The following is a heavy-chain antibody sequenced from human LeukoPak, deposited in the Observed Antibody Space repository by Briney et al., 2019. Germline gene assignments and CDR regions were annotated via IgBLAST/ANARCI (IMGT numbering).Heavy chain of an antibody. Sequence: GGSLRLSCAASGFTFSNAWMIWVRQPPGKGLECVGRIKTNSDGGTTDYAAPVKGRFTISRDDSKNTLDLQMNSLKTEDTAVYYCITGRAARRSLDIWGQGTMVTVSS. J-gene: IGHJ3*02. CDR1: GFTFSNAW. CDR3: ITGRAARRSLDI. V-gene: IGHV3-15*01. D-gene: IGHD6-13*01. CDR2: IKTNSDGGTT.